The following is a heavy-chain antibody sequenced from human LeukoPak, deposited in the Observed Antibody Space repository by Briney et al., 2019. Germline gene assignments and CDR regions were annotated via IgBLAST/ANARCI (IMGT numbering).Heavy chain of an antibody. Sequence: SGGSLRLSCAASGFTIRDYYMSWIRQAPGKGLEWVSYIDSSGSTIYYADSMKGRFTISRDNPNHSLYLQMHSLRADHTPLYYCPGGSRSGYYVGYWRQGTLVTVSS. CDR2: IDSSGSTI. J-gene: IGHJ4*02. CDR1: GFTIRDYY. D-gene: IGHD3-3*01. V-gene: IGHV3-11*01. CDR3: PGGSRSGYYVGY.